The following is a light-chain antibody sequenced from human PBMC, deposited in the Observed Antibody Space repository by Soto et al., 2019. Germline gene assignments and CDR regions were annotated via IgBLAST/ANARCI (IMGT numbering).Light chain of an antibody. Sequence: QSVLTQPPSSSGTHGQTVTLSCSGRFSNIGSNFIYWYQQLPVTATKLLIYRNTERPSGVPGRFSASKSVTSASLAISGFRSEYEDDYHCAAWDDSLRGVVFGGGTKVTVL. CDR1: FSNIGSNF. CDR3: AAWDDSLRGVV. CDR2: RNT. V-gene: IGLV1-47*01. J-gene: IGLJ3*02.